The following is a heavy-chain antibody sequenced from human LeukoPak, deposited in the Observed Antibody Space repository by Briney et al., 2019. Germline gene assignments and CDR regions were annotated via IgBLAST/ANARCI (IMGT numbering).Heavy chain of an antibody. CDR3: ARYGGYYFDY. J-gene: IGHJ4*02. V-gene: IGHV4-59*08. CDR2: IHNSVT. D-gene: IGHD3-16*01. CDR1: GGSISTYY. Sequence: SETLSLTCTVSGGSISTYYWTWIRQPPGKGLEWIGYIHNSVTNSKPSLKRRVTISIDTSKNQASLKLSSVTAADTAVYYCARYGGYYFDYWGQGTLVTVSS.